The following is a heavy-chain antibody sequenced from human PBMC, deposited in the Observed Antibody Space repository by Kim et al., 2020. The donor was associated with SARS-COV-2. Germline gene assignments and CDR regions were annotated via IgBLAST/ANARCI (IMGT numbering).Heavy chain of an antibody. V-gene: IGHV3-21*01. CDR1: GFTFSSYS. CDR3: ARGGAWFGDNWFDP. Sequence: GGSLRLSCAASGFTFSSYSMNWVRQAPGKGLEWVSSISSSSSYIYYADSVKGRFTISRDNAKNSLYLQMNSLRAEDTAVYYCARGGAWFGDNWFDPWGQGTLVTVSS. D-gene: IGHD3-10*01. CDR2: ISSSSSYI. J-gene: IGHJ5*02.